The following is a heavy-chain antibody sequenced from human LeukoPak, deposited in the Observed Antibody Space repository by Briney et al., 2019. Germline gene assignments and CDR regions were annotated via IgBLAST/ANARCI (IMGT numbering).Heavy chain of an antibody. CDR3: ARDGSHAFDI. J-gene: IGHJ3*02. CDR2: INPNSGGT. CDR1: GYTFTGYY. V-gene: IGHV1-2*02. Sequence: GASVKVSCKASGYTFTGYYMYWVRQAPGQGLEWMGWINPNSGGTNYAQKFQGRVTMTRDTSISTGYMELSRLTSDDTAVYYCARDGSHAFDIWGQGTKVTVSS.